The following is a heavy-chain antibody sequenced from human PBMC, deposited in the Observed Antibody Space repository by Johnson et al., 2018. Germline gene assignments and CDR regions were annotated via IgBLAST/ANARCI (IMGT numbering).Heavy chain of an antibody. CDR3: ARERYYGSGISAFDI. V-gene: IGHV3-13*01. CDR2: IGSAGAT. Sequence: VQLGESGGGWVQPGGSLRLSCAASGFTFSSYDMHWVRQATGTGLEWVSGIGSAGATYYPGSVTGRFTISSENAKNSCYLQMNSLRAGDTAVYYCARERYYGSGISAFDIWGQGTMVTVSS. D-gene: IGHD3-10*01. J-gene: IGHJ3*02. CDR1: GFTFSSYD.